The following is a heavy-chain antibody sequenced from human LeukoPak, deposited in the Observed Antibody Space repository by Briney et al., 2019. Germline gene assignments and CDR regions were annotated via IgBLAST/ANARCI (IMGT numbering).Heavy chain of an antibody. J-gene: IGHJ4*02. Sequence: SVRVSCKASGGTFSGYAITWVRQAPGQGLEWMGRIIPIFGTANYAQKFQGRVTITTDESPSTAYMELSTLRSDDTAVYYCARERPPGDSSNWFLEGYFDIWGQGTLVTVSS. CDR3: ARERPPGDSSNWFLEGYFDI. CDR1: GGTFSGYA. CDR2: IIPIFGTA. V-gene: IGHV1-69*05. D-gene: IGHD6-13*01.